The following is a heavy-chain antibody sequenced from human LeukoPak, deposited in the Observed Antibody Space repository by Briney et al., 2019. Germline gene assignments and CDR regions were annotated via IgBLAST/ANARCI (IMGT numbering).Heavy chain of an antibody. CDR3: ARTYYYASGSSSPYWYFDL. Sequence: GRSLRLSCAASGFTFSSYGMHWVRQAPGKGLVWVSRINSDGSSTTYADSVKGRFTISRDNAKNTLYLQMSSLRAEDTAVYYCARTYYYASGSSSPYWYFDLWGRGTLVTVSS. J-gene: IGHJ2*01. D-gene: IGHD3-10*01. CDR1: GFTFSSYG. CDR2: INSDGSST. V-gene: IGHV3-74*01.